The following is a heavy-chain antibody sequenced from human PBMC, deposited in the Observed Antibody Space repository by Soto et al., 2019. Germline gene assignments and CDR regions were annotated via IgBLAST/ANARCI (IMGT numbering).Heavy chain of an antibody. Sequence: VKVSCKASGGTFSSYAISWVRQAPGQGLEWMGGIIPIFGTANYAQKFQGRVTITADESTSTAYMELSSLRSEDTAVYFCATLDSPNYYSYGMDVWGQGTTVTVSS. CDR2: IIPIFGTA. V-gene: IGHV1-69*01. CDR3: ATLDSPNYYSYGMDV. D-gene: IGHD3-22*01. J-gene: IGHJ6*02. CDR1: GGTFSSYA.